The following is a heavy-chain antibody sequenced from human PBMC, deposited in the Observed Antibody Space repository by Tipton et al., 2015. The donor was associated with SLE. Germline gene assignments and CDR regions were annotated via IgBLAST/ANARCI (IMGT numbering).Heavy chain of an antibody. CDR3: ARARLQSTHNWFDP. CDR2: IYYSGST. V-gene: IGHV4-39*07. J-gene: IGHJ5*02. Sequence: PGLVKPSETLSLTCTVSGGSISSSSYYWGWICQPPGKGLEWIGSIYYSGSTYYNPSLKSRVTISVDTSKNQFSLRLSSVTAADTAVYYCARARLQSTHNWFDPWGQGTLVTVSS. D-gene: IGHD4-11*01. CDR1: GGSISSSSYY.